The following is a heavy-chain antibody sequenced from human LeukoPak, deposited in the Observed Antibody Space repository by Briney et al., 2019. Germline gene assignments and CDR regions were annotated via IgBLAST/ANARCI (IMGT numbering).Heavy chain of an antibody. CDR1: GFTFYDYA. CDR3: AKDGGYSGSYAILDY. J-gene: IGHJ4*02. CDR2: ISWNSGSI. Sequence: GGSLRHSCAASGFTFYDYAMHWVRPAPGKGLEWVGGISWNSGSIGYADSVQGRFTISRDNAKNSLYLQMNSLRAEDTALYYCAKDGGYSGSYAILDYWGQGTLVTVSS. V-gene: IGHV3-9*01. D-gene: IGHD1-26*01.